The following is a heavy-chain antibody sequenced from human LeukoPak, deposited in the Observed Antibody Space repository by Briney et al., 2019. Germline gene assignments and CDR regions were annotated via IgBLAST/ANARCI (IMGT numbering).Heavy chain of an antibody. D-gene: IGHD6-19*01. CDR3: ARDSSGWYVGYFDY. CDR2: ISSSSSYI. V-gene: IGHV3-21*01. CDR1: GFTFSSYS. Sequence: GGSLRLSCAASGFTFSSYSMNWVRQAPGKGLEWASSISSSSSYIYYADSVKGRFTISRDNAKNSLYLQMNSLRAEDTAVYYCARDSSGWYVGYFDYWGQGTLVTVSS. J-gene: IGHJ4*02.